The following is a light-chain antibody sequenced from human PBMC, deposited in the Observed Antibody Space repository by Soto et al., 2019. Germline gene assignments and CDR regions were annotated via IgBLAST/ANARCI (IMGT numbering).Light chain of an antibody. CDR1: QSVSSSY. Sequence: EIELTQSPGTLSLSPGERATLSCRASQSVSSSYLAWYQQNPGQAPRLLIYGASTRATGIPYRFSGSGSGTDFTLTISRLEPEDFAVYYCQQYGSSLITFGQGTRLEIK. J-gene: IGKJ5*01. CDR2: GAS. V-gene: IGKV3-20*01. CDR3: QQYGSSLIT.